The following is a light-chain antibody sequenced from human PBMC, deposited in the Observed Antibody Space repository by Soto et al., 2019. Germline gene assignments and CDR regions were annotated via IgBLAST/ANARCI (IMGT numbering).Light chain of an antibody. CDR2: EVS. CDR1: SSDVGSYNL. Sequence: QSALTQPASVSGSPGQSITISCTGTSSDVGSYNLVSWYQQHPGKAPKLIIYEVSERPSGVSHRFSGSKSGNTASLTISGLQAEDEADYYCCSYATPRLFGAGTKLTVL. J-gene: IGLJ2*01. CDR3: CSYATPRL. V-gene: IGLV2-23*02.